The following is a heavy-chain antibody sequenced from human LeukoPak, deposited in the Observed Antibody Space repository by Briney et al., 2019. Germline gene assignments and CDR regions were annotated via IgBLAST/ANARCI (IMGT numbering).Heavy chain of an antibody. Sequence: GASVKVSCKASGYTFTSYDINWVRQATGQGLEWMGWVNPNSGNTGYAQKFQGRVTITRNTSISTAYMELSSLRSEDTAVYYCATFNWNYDPYYYYYGMDVWGQGTTVTVSS. CDR3: ATFNWNYDPYYYYYGMDV. CDR1: GYTFTSYD. D-gene: IGHD1-7*01. CDR2: VNPNSGNT. V-gene: IGHV1-8*01. J-gene: IGHJ6*02.